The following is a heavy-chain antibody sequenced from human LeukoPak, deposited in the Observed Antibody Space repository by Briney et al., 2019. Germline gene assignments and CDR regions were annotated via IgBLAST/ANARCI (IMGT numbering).Heavy chain of an antibody. CDR1: GFTFSSFR. D-gene: IGHD3-10*02. CDR2: ISSSGSTI. V-gene: IGHV3-48*04. Sequence: QPGGSLRLSCAASGFTFSSFRMNWVRQAPGKGLEWVSYISSSGSTIYYADSVKGRFTISRDNAKNSLYLQMNSLRAEDTAVYYCAELGITVIGGVWGKGTTVTISS. CDR3: AELGITVIGGV. J-gene: IGHJ6*04.